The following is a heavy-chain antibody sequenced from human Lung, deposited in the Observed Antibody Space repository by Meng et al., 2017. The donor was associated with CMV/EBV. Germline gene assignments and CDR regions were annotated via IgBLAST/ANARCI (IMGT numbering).Heavy chain of an antibody. J-gene: IGHJ6*02. CDR3: ARDVSPRSSAYFAIYYFYALDV. V-gene: IGHV3-21*01. D-gene: IGHD2-21*01. Sequence: GESLKISCAASGFTFSSYSMNWVRQAPGKGLEWVSSISSSGTYIYYADSVKGRFTISRDNAQNSLYLQMNSLRAEDTAVYYCARDVSPRSSAYFAIYYFYALDVWGQGTTVTFSS. CDR2: ISSSGTYI. CDR1: GFTFSSYS.